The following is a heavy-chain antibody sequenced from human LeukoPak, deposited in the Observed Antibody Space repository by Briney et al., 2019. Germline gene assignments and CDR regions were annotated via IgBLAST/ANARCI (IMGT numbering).Heavy chain of an antibody. CDR1: GFTFSSYW. Sequence: GGSLRLSCAASGFTFSSYWMSWVRQAPGKGLEWVANIKQDGTEKYYVDSVKGRFTISRDNAKNSLYLQMNNLRAEDTAVYYCARDWGHYYDSSGYWEDWGQGTLVTVSS. CDR3: ARDWGHYYDSSGYWED. CDR2: IKQDGTEK. V-gene: IGHV3-7*01. D-gene: IGHD3-22*01. J-gene: IGHJ4*02.